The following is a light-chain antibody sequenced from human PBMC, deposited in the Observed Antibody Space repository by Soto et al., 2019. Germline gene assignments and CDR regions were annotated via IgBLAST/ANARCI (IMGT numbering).Light chain of an antibody. CDR2: AAT. CDR1: QGIRND. J-gene: IGKJ4*01. Sequence: AIQMPPSPSSLSASVGDRVTITCRASQGIRNDLGWYQQKPGKAPRLLIYAATTLQSGVPSRFSGSGSGTDFTLTISSLQPEDFATYYCLQDYNYPLTVGGGTKVDIK. CDR3: LQDYNYPLT. V-gene: IGKV1-6*01.